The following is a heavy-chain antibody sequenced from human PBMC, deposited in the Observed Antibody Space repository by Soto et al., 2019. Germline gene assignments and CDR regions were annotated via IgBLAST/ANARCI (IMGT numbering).Heavy chain of an antibody. V-gene: IGHV3-23*01. J-gene: IGHJ5*02. Sequence: EVQLLESGGGLVQPGGSLRLSCAASGFTFSSYAMSWVRQAPGKGLEWVSAISGSGGSTYYADSVKGRFTISRDNSKNTLYLQMNSLRAEDTAVYYCAKEGISSSWFQNWFDPWSQGTLVTVSS. CDR2: ISGSGGST. D-gene: IGHD6-13*01. CDR3: AKEGISSSWFQNWFDP. CDR1: GFTFSSYA.